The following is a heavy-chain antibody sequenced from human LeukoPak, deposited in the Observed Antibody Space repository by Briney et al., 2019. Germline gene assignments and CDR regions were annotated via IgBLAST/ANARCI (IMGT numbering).Heavy chain of an antibody. V-gene: IGHV4-39*01. CDR3: AREGFFGPSPLVLRFLEWSPGAFDI. D-gene: IGHD3-3*01. CDR1: GGSISSSSYY. J-gene: IGHJ3*02. Sequence: SETLSLTCTVSGGSISSSSYYWGWIRQPPGKGLEWIGSIYYSGSTYYNPSLKSRVTISVDTSKNQFSLKLSSVTAADTAVYYCAREGFFGPSPLVLRFLEWSPGAFDIWGQGTMVTVSS. CDR2: IYYSGST.